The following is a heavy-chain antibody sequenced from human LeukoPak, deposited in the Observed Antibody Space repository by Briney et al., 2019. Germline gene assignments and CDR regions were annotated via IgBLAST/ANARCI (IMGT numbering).Heavy chain of an antibody. J-gene: IGHJ4*02. D-gene: IGHD7-27*01. V-gene: IGHV3-23*01. CDR1: GFTFSHYA. CDR2: ISGSGNQT. Sequence: PGGSLRLSYEGSGFTFSHYAINWVRQAPGKGLEWVSVISGSGNQTYYADSVKGRFTVSRENSKNTVYLQVNRLRADDTAVYHCARDLAWGAFNYWGQGTLVTVSS. CDR3: ARDLAWGAFNY.